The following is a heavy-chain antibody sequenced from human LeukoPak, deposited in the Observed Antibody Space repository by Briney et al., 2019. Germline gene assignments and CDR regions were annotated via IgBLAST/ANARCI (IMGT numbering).Heavy chain of an antibody. Sequence: PGGSLRLSCSASGFTFSSTWMSWVRLAPGQEPEWVANIKGDGSDIEYAGSARGRFTISRDNTKNSVYLQLNSLRAEDAGVYYCARDVVGGRLDYWGRGTLVTVSS. V-gene: IGHV3-7*03. CDR1: GFTFSSTW. D-gene: IGHD4-23*01. J-gene: IGHJ4*02. CDR3: ARDVVGGRLDY. CDR2: IKGDGSDI.